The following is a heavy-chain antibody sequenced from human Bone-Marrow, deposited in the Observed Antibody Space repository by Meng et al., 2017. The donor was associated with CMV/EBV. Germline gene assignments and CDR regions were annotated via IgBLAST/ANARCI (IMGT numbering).Heavy chain of an antibody. CDR1: GDTFSSYA. J-gene: IGHJ6*02. V-gene: IGHV1-69*05. CDR2: FIPILNTP. Sequence: SVKVSCKASGDTFSSYAISWVRQAPGQGLEWMGGFIPILNTPTYAQKFQGRVTITTDASTTTAYLEVRSLTSEDTAVYYWAIPGYCSSTSCSDDYYYNGMDFWGQGTTVTVSS. CDR3: AIPGYCSSTSCSDDYYYNGMDF. D-gene: IGHD2-2*01.